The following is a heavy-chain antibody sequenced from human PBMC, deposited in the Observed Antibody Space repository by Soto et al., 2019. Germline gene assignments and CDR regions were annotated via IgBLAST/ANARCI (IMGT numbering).Heavy chain of an antibody. CDR1: GGSFSGYY. D-gene: IGHD5-12*01. CDR3: ARGRRVATRIYYYYYYMDV. Sequence: SETLSLTCAVYGGSFSGYYXSWIRQPPGKGLEWIGEINHSGSTNYNPSLKSRVTISVDTSKNQFSLKLSSVTAADTAVYYCARGRRVATRIYYYYYYMDVWGKGTTVTVSS. CDR2: INHSGST. J-gene: IGHJ6*03. V-gene: IGHV4-34*01.